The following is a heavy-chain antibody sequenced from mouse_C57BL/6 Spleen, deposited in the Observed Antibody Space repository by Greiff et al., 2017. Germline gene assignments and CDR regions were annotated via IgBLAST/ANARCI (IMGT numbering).Heavy chain of an antibody. J-gene: IGHJ1*03. CDR1: GYSFTDYN. D-gene: IGHD1-1*01. V-gene: IGHV1-39*01. Sequence: VQLQQSGPELVKPGASVKISCKASGYSFTDYNLNWVKQSNGKSLEWIGVINPNYGTTSYNQKFKGKATLTVDQSSSTAYMQRNSLTSEDSAVYDCARGATTVRWYFDVWGTGTTVTVSS. CDR3: ARGATTVRWYFDV. CDR2: INPNYGTT.